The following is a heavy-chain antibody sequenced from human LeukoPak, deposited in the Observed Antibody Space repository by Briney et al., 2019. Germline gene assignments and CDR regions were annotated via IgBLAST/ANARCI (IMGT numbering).Heavy chain of an antibody. CDR2: IKEDGSDK. D-gene: IGHD3-10*01. CDR3: VRDGIRDIPGVITIRYDY. V-gene: IGHV3-7*05. Sequence: GGSLRLSCSASAFTFSLYWMTWVRQAPGKGREGVATIKEDGSDKYYVDSVRGRFTISRDNAENSLYLQMNSLTAEDTALYYCVRDGIRDIPGVITIRYDYWGQGTLVTVSS. J-gene: IGHJ4*02. CDR1: AFTFSLYW.